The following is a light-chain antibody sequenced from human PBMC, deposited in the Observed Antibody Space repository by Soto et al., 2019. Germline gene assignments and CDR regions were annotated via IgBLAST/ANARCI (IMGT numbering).Light chain of an antibody. CDR3: SAYAGSSTWV. CDR2: EVY. Sequence: QSAPTQPPSASGSPGQSVTFSCTGTSSDVGGYNYVSWYQQYPGKAPKLMIYEVYKRHSGVPDRFAGSKSGNTASLTVSGLQPEEEADYYCSAYAGSSTWVFGGGTKLTVL. CDR1: SSDVGGYNY. V-gene: IGLV2-8*01. J-gene: IGLJ2*01.